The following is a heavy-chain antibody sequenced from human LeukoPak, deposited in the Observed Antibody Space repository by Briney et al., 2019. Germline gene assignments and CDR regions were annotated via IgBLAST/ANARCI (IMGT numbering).Heavy chain of an antibody. CDR1: GFNFNNYP. CDR3: AKVKYTGYSPTHFFDF. V-gene: IGHV3-30*02. CDR2: ILSDGNYK. D-gene: IGHD2-2*02. Sequence: QSGGSLRLSCGGSGFNFNNYPMHWVRQAPGKGLEWVASILSDGNYKYYADNVKGRFTISRDNSNNTLYVQMNSLRPEDTALYYCAKVKYTGYSPTHFFDFWGQGALVTVTS. J-gene: IGHJ4*02.